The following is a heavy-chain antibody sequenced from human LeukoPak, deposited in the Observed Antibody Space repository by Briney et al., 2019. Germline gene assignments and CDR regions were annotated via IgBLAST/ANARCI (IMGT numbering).Heavy chain of an antibody. V-gene: IGHV1-46*01. J-gene: IGHJ6*02. CDR2: INPSGGST. Sequence: ASVKVSCTAPGYTFTSYYMHWVRQAPGQGLEWMGIINPSGGSTSYAQKFQGRVTMTRDTPTSTVYMELSSLRSEDTAVYYCARDLGSRSWYYNGMDVWGQGTTVTVSS. CDR3: ARDLGSRSWYYNGMDV. D-gene: IGHD6-13*01. CDR1: GYTFTSYY.